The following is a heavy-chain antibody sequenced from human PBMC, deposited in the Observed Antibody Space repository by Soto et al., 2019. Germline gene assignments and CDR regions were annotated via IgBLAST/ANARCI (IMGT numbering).Heavy chain of an antibody. CDR3: ARSSAVAGTRGERFDY. Sequence: QLQLQESGPGLVKPSETLSLTYTVSGGSISSSSYYWGWIRQPPGKGLEWIGSIYYSGSTYYNPSLKSRVTISVDTSKNQFSLKLSSVTAADTAVYYCARSSAVAGTRGERFDYWGQGTLVTVSS. CDR1: GGSISSSSYY. D-gene: IGHD6-19*01. CDR2: IYYSGST. V-gene: IGHV4-39*01. J-gene: IGHJ4*02.